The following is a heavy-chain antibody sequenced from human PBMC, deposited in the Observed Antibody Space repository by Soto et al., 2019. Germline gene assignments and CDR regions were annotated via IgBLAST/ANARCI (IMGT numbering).Heavy chain of an antibody. CDR1: GGTFSRYS. D-gene: IGHD2-2*01. Sequence: QVQLVQSGAEVKKPGSSVKVSCKASGGTFSRYSITWVRQAPGHGLEWIGRIIPIFGIASYAQKFQGRVTMTAEESTSMDSMELRSLRSDETAVYYCAREDRDRETGLVPAAIAGMDVWGQGTTVTVSS. J-gene: IGHJ6*02. CDR3: AREDRDRETGLVPAAIAGMDV. V-gene: IGHV1-69*08. CDR2: IIPIFGIA.